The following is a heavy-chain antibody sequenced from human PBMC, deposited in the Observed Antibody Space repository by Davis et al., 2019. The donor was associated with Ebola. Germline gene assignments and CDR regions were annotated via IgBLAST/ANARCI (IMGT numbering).Heavy chain of an antibody. J-gene: IGHJ4*02. Sequence: KVSCKGSGYSFTSYWIGWVRQMPGKGLEWMGIIYPGDSDTNYSPSFQGHVTISADKSISTAYLQWSSLKASDTANYYCARLPHRIIFGVVVQFDSWGQGTLVTVSP. D-gene: IGHD3-3*01. CDR2: IYPGDSDT. V-gene: IGHV5-51*01. CDR1: GYSFTSYW. CDR3: ARLPHRIIFGVVVQFDS.